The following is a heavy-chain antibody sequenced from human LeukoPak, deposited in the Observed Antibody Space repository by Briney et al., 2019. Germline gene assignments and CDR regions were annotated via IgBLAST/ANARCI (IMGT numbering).Heavy chain of an antibody. Sequence: GGSLRLSCAASGFTFSSYEMNWVRQAPGKGLEWVSYISSSGSTIYYADSLKRRFTIYRDNPKNSLYLQMNSLRAEDTAVYYCATFAAATVDYWGQGTLVTVSS. J-gene: IGHJ4*02. CDR3: ATFAAATVDY. D-gene: IGHD2-15*01. CDR1: GFTFSSYE. CDR2: ISSSGSTI. V-gene: IGHV3-48*03.